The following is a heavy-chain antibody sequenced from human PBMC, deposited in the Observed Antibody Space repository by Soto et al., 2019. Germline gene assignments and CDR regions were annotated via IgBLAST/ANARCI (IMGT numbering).Heavy chain of an antibody. J-gene: IGHJ6*03. CDR3: ARDLGHSGSYPNAYYYYYYMDV. D-gene: IGHD1-26*01. CDR1: GGSISSYY. V-gene: IGHV4-59*01. CDR2: IYYSGST. Sequence: SETLSLTCTVSGGSISSYYWSWIRQPPGKGLERMGYIYYSGSTNYNPSLKSRVTISVDTSKNQFSLRLSSVTAADTAVYYCARDLGHSGSYPNAYYYYYYMDVWGKGTTVTVSS.